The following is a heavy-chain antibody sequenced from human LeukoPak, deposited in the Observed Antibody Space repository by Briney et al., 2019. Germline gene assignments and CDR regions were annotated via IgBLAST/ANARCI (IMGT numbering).Heavy chain of an antibody. CDR3: ATRPRYYGSSGYPDY. D-gene: IGHD3-22*01. J-gene: IGHJ4*02. CDR2: ISGSGGST. V-gene: IGHV3-23*01. CDR1: GFTFSSYA. Sequence: PGGSLRLSCAASGFTFSSYAMSWVRQAPGKGLEWVSAISGSGGSTYYADSVKGRFTISRDNSKNTLYLQMNSLRAEDTAVYYCATRPRYYGSSGYPDYWGQGTLVTVSS.